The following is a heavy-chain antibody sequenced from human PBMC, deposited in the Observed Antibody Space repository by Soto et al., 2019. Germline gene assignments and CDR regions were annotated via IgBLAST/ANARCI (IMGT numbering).Heavy chain of an antibody. V-gene: IGHV3-53*04. CDR2: IYIGGRT. J-gene: IGHJ6*02. CDR3: ARETRPIVRGVTYYYGLDV. D-gene: IGHD3-10*01. CDR1: GGSFSGYY. Sequence: ETLSLTCAVYGGSFSGYYWSWIRQPPGKGLEWVSGIYIGGRTYYADSVKGRFTISRHNPKNTLDLQTNSLYLQMNSLRPEDTAVYYCARETRPIVRGVTYYYGLDVWGQGTMVTVSS.